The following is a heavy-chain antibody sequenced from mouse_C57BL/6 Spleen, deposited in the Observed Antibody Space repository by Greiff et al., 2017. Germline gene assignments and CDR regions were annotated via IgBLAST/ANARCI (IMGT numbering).Heavy chain of an antibody. CDR2: IWTGGGT. J-gene: IGHJ3*01. CDR1: GFSLTSYA. V-gene: IGHV2-9-1*01. D-gene: IGHD2-4*01. CDR3: AREGRDYDAWFAY. Sequence: VKLMESGPGLVAPSPSLSITCTVSGFSLTSYAISWVRQPPGKGLEWLGVIWTGGGTNYNSAHKSRLSISKDNSKSTVVLKMNSLHTDDTARYDCAREGRDYDAWFAYWGQGTLVTVSA.